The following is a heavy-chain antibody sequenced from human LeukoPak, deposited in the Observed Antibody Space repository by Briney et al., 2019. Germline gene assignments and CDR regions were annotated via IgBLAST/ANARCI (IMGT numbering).Heavy chain of an antibody. V-gene: IGHV4-34*01. J-gene: IGHJ6*03. CDR3: ARVLRGYCSSTSCYRINYYYHYMDA. D-gene: IGHD2-2*01. CDR2: TNHSGST. Sequence: PSETLSLTCAVYGGSFSGYYWSWIRQPPGKGLEWIGETNHSGSTNYNPSLKSRVTISVDTSKNQFSLKLSSVTAADTAVYSCARVLRGYCSSTSCYRINYYYHYMDAWGKGTTVTVSS. CDR1: GGSFSGYY.